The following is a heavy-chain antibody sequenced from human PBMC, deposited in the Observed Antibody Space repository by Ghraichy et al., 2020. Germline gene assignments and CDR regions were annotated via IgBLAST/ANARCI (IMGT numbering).Heavy chain of an antibody. D-gene: IGHD1-14*01. CDR2: IDQSGTT. J-gene: IGHJ4*02. Sequence: SETLSLTCAVSGGSISSTNWWSWVRQPPGKGLEWIGEIDQSGTTNYSPSLKGRVTVSVDKSKSQFSLGLSSVTAADTAVYFCARASWTGFDFWGQGTLVTVSS. V-gene: IGHV4-4*02. CDR1: GGSISSTNW. CDR3: ARASWTGFDF.